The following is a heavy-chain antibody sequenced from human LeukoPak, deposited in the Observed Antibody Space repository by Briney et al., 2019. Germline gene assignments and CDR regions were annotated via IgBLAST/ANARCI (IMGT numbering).Heavy chain of an antibody. J-gene: IGHJ4*02. D-gene: IGHD1-1*01. CDR1: GFTFSNYW. Sequence: GGALRLSCAASGFTFSNYWMSWVRQTPGEGLEYLANINQVGSQTYYMDSVKGRFTISRDNAKNSLYLQMNSLRAEDTAVYYCATNSGKRFDYWGQGTLVTVSS. CDR3: ATNSGKRFDY. CDR2: INQVGSQT. V-gene: IGHV3-7*01.